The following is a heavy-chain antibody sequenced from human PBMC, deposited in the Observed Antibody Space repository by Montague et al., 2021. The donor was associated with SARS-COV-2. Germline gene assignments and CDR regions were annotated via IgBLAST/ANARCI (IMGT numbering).Heavy chain of an antibody. D-gene: IGHD3-9*01. V-gene: IGHV2-70*01. CDR2: IDWDDEK. Sequence: PALVKLTKTLTLTCTFSGFSLSTSGMCVSWIRQPPGKALEWLALIDWDDEKYYSTSLKTRLNISKDTAKNQVVLKMTNMDPVDTATYYCARSYYDILTGYYIAFDYWGQGTLVTVSS. J-gene: IGHJ4*02. CDR3: ARSYYDILTGYYIAFDY. CDR1: GFSLSTSGMC.